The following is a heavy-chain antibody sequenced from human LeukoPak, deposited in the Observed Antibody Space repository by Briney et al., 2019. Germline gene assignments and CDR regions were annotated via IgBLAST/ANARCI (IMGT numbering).Heavy chain of an antibody. CDR1: GFTFSTYW. Sequence: GGSLRLSCAPSGFTFSTYWMSWVRQAPGKGLEWVSNVSYGGDNTYYADSVKGGFTISRDNYRNMVYLQRNSLRAEDTAVYYCAKASPYYDILTGYYYYFDYWGQGTLVTVSS. J-gene: IGHJ4*02. CDR2: VSYGGDNT. D-gene: IGHD3-9*01. V-gene: IGHV3-23*01. CDR3: AKASPYYDILTGYYYYFDY.